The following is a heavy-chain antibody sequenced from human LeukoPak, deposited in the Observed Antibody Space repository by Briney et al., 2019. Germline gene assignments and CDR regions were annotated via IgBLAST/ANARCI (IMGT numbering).Heavy chain of an antibody. D-gene: IGHD2-15*01. CDR3: VREECSGGSCYGFDY. CDR2: ISSSSSIK. V-gene: IGHV3-48*02. Sequence: GGSLRLSCAASGFTLSSYSMNWVRQAPGKGLEWVSYISSSSSIKHYADSVKGRFTISRDNAKNSLYLQMNSLRDEDTAVYYCVREECSGGSCYGFDYWGQGTLVTVSP. J-gene: IGHJ4*02. CDR1: GFTLSSYS.